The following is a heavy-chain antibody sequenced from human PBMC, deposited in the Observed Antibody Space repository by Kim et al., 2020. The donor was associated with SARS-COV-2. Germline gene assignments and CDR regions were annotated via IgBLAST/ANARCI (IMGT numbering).Heavy chain of an antibody. CDR2: IGTAGDP. J-gene: IGHJ3*02. CDR1: GFTFSSYD. D-gene: IGHD6-13*01. Sequence: GGSLRLSCAASGFTFSSYDMHWVRQATGKGLEWVSAIGTAGDPYYPGSVKGRFTISRENAKNSLYLQMNSLRAGDTAVYYCARDGGSWSDEVTDAFDIWGQGTMVTVSS. CDR3: ARDGGSWSDEVTDAFDI. V-gene: IGHV3-13*05.